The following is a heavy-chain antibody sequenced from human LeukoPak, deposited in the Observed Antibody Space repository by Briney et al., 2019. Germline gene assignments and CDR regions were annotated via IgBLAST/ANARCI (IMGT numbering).Heavy chain of an antibody. D-gene: IGHD3-16*02. CDR2: ISGSGGST. CDR1: GFTFSRYA. CDR3: AKAIYGYVLRGYSYIDY. Sequence: GGSLRLSCAASGFTFSRYAMSWVRQAQGKGLEWVSAISGSGGSTYYADSAQGWIPISTDNAKNTLHPQMNSLRTADTAVYYCAKAIYGYVLRGYSYIDYWGQGTLVTVSS. J-gene: IGHJ4*02. V-gene: IGHV3-23*01.